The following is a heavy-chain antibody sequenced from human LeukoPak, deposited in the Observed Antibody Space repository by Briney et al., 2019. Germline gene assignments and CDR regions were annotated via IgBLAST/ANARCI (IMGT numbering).Heavy chain of an antibody. CDR1: GFTFSSYS. D-gene: IGHD3-10*01. J-gene: IGHJ4*02. V-gene: IGHV3-30*04. Sequence: GGSLRLSCSASGFTFSSYSMHWVRQAPGKGLEWAAAISHDVSEKYYADPVKGRFTISRDNSKNTLYLQMNSLRAEDTAVYYCAKGVFGSRSTSFADNWGQGTLVIVSS. CDR3: AKGVFGSRSTSFADN. CDR2: ISHDVSEK.